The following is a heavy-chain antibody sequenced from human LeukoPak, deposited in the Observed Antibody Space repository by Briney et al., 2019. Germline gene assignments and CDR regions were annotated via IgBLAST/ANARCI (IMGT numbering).Heavy chain of an antibody. V-gene: IGHV4-34*01. CDR2: INHSGST. CDR1: GGSFSGYY. D-gene: IGHD3-22*01. J-gene: IGHJ4*02. CDR3: ARGLVHYYDSSGYLDY. Sequence: SETLSLTCAVYGGSFSGYYWSWIRQPPGKGLEWIGEINHSGSTNYNPSLKSRVTISVDTSKNQFSLKLSSVTAADTAVYYCARGLVHYYDSSGYLDYWGQGTLVTVSS.